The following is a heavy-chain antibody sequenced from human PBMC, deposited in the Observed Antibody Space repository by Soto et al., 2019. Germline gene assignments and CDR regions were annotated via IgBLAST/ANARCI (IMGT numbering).Heavy chain of an antibody. CDR1: GYTFTGYY. CDR2: INPNTGGT. CDR3: ATGSRHYYGMDV. J-gene: IGHJ6*02. Sequence: ASVKVSCKASGYTFTGYYIHWVRQAVGQGLERMGLINPNTGGTNYAQNFQGRVTITRDTSITTAYMELSRLTSDDTAVYYCATGSRHYYGMDVWGQGTTVTVSS. D-gene: IGHD1-1*01. V-gene: IGHV1-2*02.